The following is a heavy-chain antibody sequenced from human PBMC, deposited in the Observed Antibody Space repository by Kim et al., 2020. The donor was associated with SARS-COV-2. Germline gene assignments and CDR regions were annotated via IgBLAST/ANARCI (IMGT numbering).Heavy chain of an antibody. Sequence: SETLSLTCTVSGGSISSYYWSWIRQPPGKGLEWIGYIYYSGSTNYNPSLKSRVTISVDTSKNQFSLKLSSVTAADTAVYYCARGPPPPRLRMSFYYGMDVWGQGTTVTVSS. CDR1: GGSISSYY. CDR3: ARGPPPPRLRMSFYYGMDV. J-gene: IGHJ6*02. D-gene: IGHD4-17*01. V-gene: IGHV4-59*01. CDR2: IYYSGST.